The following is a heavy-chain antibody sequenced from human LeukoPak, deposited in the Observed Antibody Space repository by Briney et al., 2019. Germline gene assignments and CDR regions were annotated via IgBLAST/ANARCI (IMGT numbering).Heavy chain of an antibody. CDR3: AKDKGAVTGTFDY. CDR2: LTGGGGGT. V-gene: IGHV3-23*01. J-gene: IGHJ4*02. D-gene: IGHD1-14*01. CDR1: GFTFSNAW. Sequence: PGGSLRLSCAASGFTFSNAWMSWVRQAPGKGLEWVSGLTGGGGGTSYADSVKGRFTISRDNSKNTLYLQMNSLRAEDTAVYYCAKDKGAVTGTFDYWGQGTLVTVSS.